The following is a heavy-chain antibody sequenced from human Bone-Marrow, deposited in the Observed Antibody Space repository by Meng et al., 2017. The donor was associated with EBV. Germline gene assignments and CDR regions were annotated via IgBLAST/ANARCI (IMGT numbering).Heavy chain of an antibody. J-gene: IGHJ4*02. CDR1: GFTVSSNY. CDR2: IYSGGST. CDR3: AKDGYDSSGYYLRNY. Sequence: VQLVESGGXVIQPGGSXRLSCAASGFTVSSNYMSWVRQAPGKGLEWVSVIYSGGSTYYADSVKGRFTISRDNSKNTLYLQMNSLRAEDTAVYYCAKDGYDSSGYYLRNYWGQGTLVTVSS. D-gene: IGHD3-22*01. V-gene: IGHV3-53*01.